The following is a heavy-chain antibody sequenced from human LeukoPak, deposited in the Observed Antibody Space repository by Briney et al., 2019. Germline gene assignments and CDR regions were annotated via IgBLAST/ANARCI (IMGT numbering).Heavy chain of an antibody. J-gene: IGHJ4*02. CDR1: GFTFDDYA. CDR2: ISGDGGST. V-gene: IGHV3-43*02. D-gene: IGHD3-22*01. CDR3: AKDIDGQNYYDSSGYYEPYFDY. Sequence: GGSLRLSCAASGFTFDDYAMHWVRQAPGKGLERVSLISGDGGSTYYADSVKGRFTISRDNSKNSLYLQMNSLRTEDTALYYCAKDIDGQNYYDSSGYYEPYFDYWGQGTLVTVSS.